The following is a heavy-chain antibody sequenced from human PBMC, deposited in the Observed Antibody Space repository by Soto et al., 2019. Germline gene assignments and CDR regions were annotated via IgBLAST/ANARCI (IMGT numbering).Heavy chain of an antibody. V-gene: IGHV4-4*02. Sequence: QVQLQESGPGLVKPSGTLSLTCAVSSGSISSSNWWSWVRQPPGKGLEWIGEIYHSGSTNYNPSLKSRVTISVDKSKNQFSLKLSSVTATDTAVYYCARVQGGDCRRRYFDLWGRGTLVTVSS. CDR2: IYHSGST. CDR3: ARVQGGDCRRRYFDL. D-gene: IGHD2-21*02. CDR1: SGSISSSNW. J-gene: IGHJ2*01.